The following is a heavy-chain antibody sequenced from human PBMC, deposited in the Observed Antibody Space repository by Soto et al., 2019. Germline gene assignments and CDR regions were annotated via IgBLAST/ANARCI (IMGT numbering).Heavy chain of an antibody. CDR1: PSAFSSYS. CDR3: ATIQRSGPRWGMYV. V-gene: IGHV3-21*01. D-gene: IGHD3-3*01. CDR2: ISVSSSYI. Sequence: EVPLVESGGGLVKPGESLRLSCLASPSAFSSYSIHWVRQAPGKGLEWVSSISVSSSYIYYAASVKGRFTISRDNDKTSVYLQMKNLRADDTAVYHCATIQRSGPRWGMYVWGQGTPVIVSS. J-gene: IGHJ6*02.